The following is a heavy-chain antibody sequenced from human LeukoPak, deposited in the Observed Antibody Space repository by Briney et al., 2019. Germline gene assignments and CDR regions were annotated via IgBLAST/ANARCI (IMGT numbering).Heavy chain of an antibody. J-gene: IGHJ4*02. Sequence: ASVKVSCKASGYSFTGYYIHWVLQAPGQGLEWMGRIKPNSGGTNYTQKFQVRLTMTRDTSISTAYMELSRLTSDDTAVYFCARDLEALAAIDYWGQGTLVTVSS. V-gene: IGHV1-2*06. CDR2: IKPNSGGT. CDR3: ARDLEALAAIDY. D-gene: IGHD2-15*01. CDR1: GYSFTGYY.